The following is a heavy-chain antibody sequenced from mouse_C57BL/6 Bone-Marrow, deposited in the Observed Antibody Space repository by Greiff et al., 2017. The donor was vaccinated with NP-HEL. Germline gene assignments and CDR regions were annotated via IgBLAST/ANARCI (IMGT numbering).Heavy chain of an antibody. D-gene: IGHD1-1*01. Sequence: QVQLQQPGAELVKPGASVKVSCKASGYTFTSYWMHWVKQRPGQGLEWIGRIHPSDSDTNYNQKFKGKATFTVDKSSSTAYMQLSSLTSEDSAVYYCANYYGSSYWYFDVWGTGTTVTVSS. CDR2: IHPSDSDT. J-gene: IGHJ1*03. CDR3: ANYYGSSYWYFDV. V-gene: IGHV1-74*01. CDR1: GYTFTSYW.